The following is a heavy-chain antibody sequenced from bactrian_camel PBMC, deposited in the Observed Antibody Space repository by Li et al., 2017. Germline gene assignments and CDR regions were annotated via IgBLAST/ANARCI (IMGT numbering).Heavy chain of an antibody. CDR3: ATLWSEPPVSFGY. J-gene: IGHJ6*01. V-gene: IGHV3S67*01. CDR2: IDSLGTT. Sequence: DVQLVESGGGTVQAGGSLRLSCTASGGYAYSGYCLGWFRQAPGREREGVAVIDSLGTTNYADSVKGRFTISRDNAKNTLYLEMNSLKSEDTALYFCATLWSEPPVSFGYWGQGTQVTVS. CDR1: GGYAYSGYC. D-gene: IGHD2*01.